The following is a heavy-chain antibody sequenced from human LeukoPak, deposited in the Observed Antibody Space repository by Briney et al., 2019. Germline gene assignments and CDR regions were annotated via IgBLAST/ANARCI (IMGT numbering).Heavy chain of an antibody. Sequence: SETLSLTCAVYGGSFSGYYWSWIRQPPGKGLEWIGEINHSGSTNYNPSLKSRVTISVDTSKNQFSLKLSSVTAADTAVYYCARRKRYRAYYYYYYMDVWGKGTTVTISS. CDR3: ARRKRYRAYYYYYYMDV. V-gene: IGHV4-34*01. J-gene: IGHJ6*03. CDR1: GGSFSGYY. CDR2: INHSGST. D-gene: IGHD3-16*02.